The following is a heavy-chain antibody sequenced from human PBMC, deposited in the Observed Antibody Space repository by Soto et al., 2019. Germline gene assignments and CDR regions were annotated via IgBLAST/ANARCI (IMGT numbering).Heavy chain of an antibody. D-gene: IGHD6-13*01. J-gene: IGHJ4*02. CDR2: ISGSGATT. CDR3: ARGTYRSKTDFDY. V-gene: IGHV3-23*01. CDR1: GFTFSSSA. Sequence: GGSLRLSCAASGFTFSSSAMSWVRQAPGKGLEWVAGISGSGATTYYADSVKGRFTISRDNAQNSLYLQMTSLRAEDTAVYYCARGTYRSKTDFDYWGQGTLVTVSS.